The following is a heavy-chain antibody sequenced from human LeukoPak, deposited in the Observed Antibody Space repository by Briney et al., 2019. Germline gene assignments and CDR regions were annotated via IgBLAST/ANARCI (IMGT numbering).Heavy chain of an antibody. CDR2: IKSKTDGGTT. D-gene: IGHD3-10*01. Sequence: GGSLRLPCAASGFTFSNAWMSWVRQAPGKGLEWVGRIKSKTDGGTTDYAAPVKGRFTISRDDSKNTLYLQMNSLKTEDTAVYYCTTDRVLLWFGEIDYWGQGTLVTVSS. CDR1: GFTFSNAW. CDR3: TTDRVLLWFGEIDY. J-gene: IGHJ4*02. V-gene: IGHV3-15*01.